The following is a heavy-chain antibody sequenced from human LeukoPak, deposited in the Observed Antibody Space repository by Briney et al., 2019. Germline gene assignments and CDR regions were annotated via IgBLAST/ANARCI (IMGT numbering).Heavy chain of an antibody. CDR1: GFTFSSYG. CDR2: IRYDGSNK. J-gene: IGHJ4*02. D-gene: IGHD1-26*01. CDR3: EKPSPIKWERLSDGDY. Sequence: GGSLRLSCAASGFTFSSYGMHWVRQAPGKGLEWVAFIRYDGSNKYYADSVKGRFTISRDNSKNTLYLQMNSLRAEDTAVYYCEKPSPIKWERLSDGDYWGQGTLVTVSS. V-gene: IGHV3-30*02.